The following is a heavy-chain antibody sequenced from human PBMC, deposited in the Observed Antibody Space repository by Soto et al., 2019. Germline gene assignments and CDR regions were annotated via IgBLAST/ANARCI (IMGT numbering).Heavy chain of an antibody. CDR2: FSASGGGT. CDR1: GFTFSSAA. J-gene: IGHJ5*02. Sequence: EVQLLESGGGLVQSGGSLRLSCAASGFTFSSAAMSWVRQAPGKGLEWVSSFSASGGGTYYADSVKGRFTISRDNSKNTLYLQMNSLRVEDTAVYYCAKLTASWGQGILVAVSS. CDR3: AKLTAS. V-gene: IGHV3-23*01. D-gene: IGHD7-27*01.